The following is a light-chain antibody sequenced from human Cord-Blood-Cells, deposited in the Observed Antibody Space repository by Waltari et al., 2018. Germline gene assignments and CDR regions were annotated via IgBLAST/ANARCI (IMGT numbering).Light chain of an antibody. CDR1: QDISNY. Sequence: DIQMTQSPSSLSASVGDRVTITCQASQDISNYLNWYQQKPGKAPKLLIYDASNLETGVPSRFSGSGSGTDFTFTISSLQPEDNATYYCQQYDNLFTFGPGTKVDIK. CDR3: QQYDNLFT. V-gene: IGKV1-33*01. J-gene: IGKJ3*01. CDR2: DAS.